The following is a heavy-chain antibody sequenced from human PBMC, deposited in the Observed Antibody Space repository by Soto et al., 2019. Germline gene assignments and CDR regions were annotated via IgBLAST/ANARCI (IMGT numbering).Heavy chain of an antibody. J-gene: IGHJ5*02. CDR3: ASLVSDVDYESGDWFDP. D-gene: IGHD4-17*01. CDR1: GGSISSSSYY. Sequence: QLQLQESGPGLVKPSETLSLTCTVSGGSISSSSYYWGWIRQPPGKGLEWIGSIYYSGSTYYNPSLKSRVTISVETSKNQFSLKMSAVTAAETAVYYCASLVSDVDYESGDWFDPWGQGTLVTVSS. CDR2: IYYSGST. V-gene: IGHV4-39*01.